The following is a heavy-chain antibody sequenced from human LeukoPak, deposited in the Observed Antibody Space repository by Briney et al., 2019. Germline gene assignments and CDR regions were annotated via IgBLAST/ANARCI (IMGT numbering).Heavy chain of an antibody. Sequence: NPSQTLSLTCTVSGGSISSGDYYWSWIRQPPGKGLEWIGSIYHSGSTYYNPSPKSRVTISVDTSKNQFSLKLSSVTAADTAVYYCARLRLEDYVWGGIDYWGQGTLVTVSS. CDR2: IYHSGST. V-gene: IGHV4-39*07. CDR3: ARLRLEDYVWGGIDY. CDR1: GGSISSGDYY. J-gene: IGHJ4*02. D-gene: IGHD3-16*01.